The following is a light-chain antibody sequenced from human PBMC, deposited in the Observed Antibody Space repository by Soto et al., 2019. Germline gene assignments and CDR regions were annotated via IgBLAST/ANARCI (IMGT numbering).Light chain of an antibody. J-gene: IGKJ4*01. CDR2: GAS. CDR1: QSVSSN. CDR3: QQYNNWPPLT. V-gene: IGKV3-15*01. Sequence: EIVMTQSPATLSVSPGERATLSCMASQSVSSNLAWYQQKPGQAPSLLSYGASTRATGIPARFSGSGSGTEFNLTISSLQSEDFAVYYCQQYNNWPPLTVGGGTKVEI.